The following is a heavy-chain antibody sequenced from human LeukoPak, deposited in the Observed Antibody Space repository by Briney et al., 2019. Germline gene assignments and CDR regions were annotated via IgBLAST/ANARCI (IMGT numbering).Heavy chain of an antibody. CDR1: GFTFSNYG. CDR3: AKEKAHAHPVDY. Sequence: GGSLRLSCAASGFTFSNYGMHWARQAPGKGLEWVAVISSDERTTYYADSVKGRFTISRDLSKSTLYLQMDSLTGEDTAVYYCAKEKAHAHPVDYWGQGTLVTVSS. CDR2: ISSDERTT. V-gene: IGHV3-30*18. J-gene: IGHJ4*02.